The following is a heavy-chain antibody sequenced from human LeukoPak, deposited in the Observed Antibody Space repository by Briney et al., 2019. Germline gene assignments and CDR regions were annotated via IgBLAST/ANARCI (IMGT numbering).Heavy chain of an antibody. CDR2: ISAYNGNT. CDR1: GYTFTSYG. D-gene: IGHD3-3*01. J-gene: IGHJ6*02. Sequence: ASVKVSCKASGYTFTSYGISWVRQAPGQGLEWMGWISAYNGNTNYAQKLQGRVTMTTDTSTSTAYMELRSLRSDDTPVYYCARGGITIFGVALSSRDYYYGMDVWGQGTTVTVSS. CDR3: ARGGITIFGVALSSRDYYYGMDV. V-gene: IGHV1-18*01.